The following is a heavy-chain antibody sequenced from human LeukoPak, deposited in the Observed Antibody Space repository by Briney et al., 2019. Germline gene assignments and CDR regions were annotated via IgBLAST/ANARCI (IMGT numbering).Heavy chain of an antibody. D-gene: IGHD3-3*01. CDR2: ICYSGST. CDR1: GGSISSYY. J-gene: IGHJ6*02. Sequence: SETLSLTCTVSGGSISSYYWSWIRQPPGKGLEWIGYICYSGSTNYNPSLKSRVTISVDTSKNQFSLKLSSVTAADTAVYYCARGIFRDGIGVWGQGTTVTVSS. V-gene: IGHV4-59*01. CDR3: ARGIFRDGIGV.